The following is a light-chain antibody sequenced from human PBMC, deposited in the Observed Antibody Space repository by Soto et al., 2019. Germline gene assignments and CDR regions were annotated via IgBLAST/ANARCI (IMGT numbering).Light chain of an antibody. J-gene: IGKJ1*01. V-gene: IGKV1-5*01. CDR2: DAS. CDR1: QSISGW. Sequence: DIQLTQSPSTLSASVGDRVTITCRASQSISGWLAWYQQQPGKAPKILIYDASNLESGVPSRFSGSGSGTEFTLAISRLQPDDFATYYCQQYNNSPRTFGQGTKVDIK. CDR3: QQYNNSPRT.